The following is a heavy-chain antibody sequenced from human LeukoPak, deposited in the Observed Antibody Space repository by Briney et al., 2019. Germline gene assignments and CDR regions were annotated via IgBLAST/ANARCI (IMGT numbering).Heavy chain of an antibody. CDR3: ARVMAPAASLDAFDV. CDR2: IYYSGST. D-gene: IGHD2-2*01. J-gene: IGHJ3*01. CDR1: GGSISSSSYY. V-gene: IGHV4-39*07. Sequence: SETLSLTCTVSGGSISSSSYYWGWIRQPPGKGLERIGSIYYSGSTYYNPSLKSRVTISVDTSKNQFSLKLSSVTAADTAVCYCARVMAPAASLDAFDVWGQGTMVTVSS.